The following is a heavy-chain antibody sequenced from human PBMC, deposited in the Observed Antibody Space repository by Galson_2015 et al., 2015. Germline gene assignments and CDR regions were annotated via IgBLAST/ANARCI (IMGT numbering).Heavy chain of an antibody. V-gene: IGHV2-5*02. Sequence: PALVKPTQTLTLTCTFSGFSLTTSGVGVGWIRQPPGKALEWLALIYWDDDKRYSPSLKSRLTITKDTSKSQVVLTMTNMDPVDTATYFCAHRRAVAGTGLFDYWGQGTLVTVSS. CDR1: GFSLTTSGVG. J-gene: IGHJ4*02. CDR3: AHRRAVAGTGLFDY. CDR2: IYWDDDK. D-gene: IGHD6-19*01.